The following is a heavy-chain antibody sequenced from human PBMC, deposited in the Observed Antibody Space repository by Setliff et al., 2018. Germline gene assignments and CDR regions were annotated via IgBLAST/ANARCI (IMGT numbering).Heavy chain of an antibody. CDR2: FYYSGST. V-gene: IGHV4-39*01. CDR3: ARAGPTVTFFRVLVISWWDP. CDR1: GGSISSSIYY. D-gene: IGHD3-3*01. Sequence: PSETLSLTCTVSGGSISSSIYYWGWIRQPPGKGLEWIGSFYYSGSTYYNPSLKSRVTISVDTSKNQFSLKLSSVTAADTATYYCARAGPTVTFFRVLVISWWDPWGQGSLVTVSS. J-gene: IGHJ5*02.